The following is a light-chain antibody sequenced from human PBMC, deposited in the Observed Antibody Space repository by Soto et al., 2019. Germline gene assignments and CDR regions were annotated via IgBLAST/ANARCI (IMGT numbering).Light chain of an antibody. CDR1: SSDVGGYNY. CDR2: EVS. V-gene: IGLV2-8*01. J-gene: IGLJ1*01. Sequence: QCVLTQPPSASGSPGQSVTISCTGTSSDVGGYNYVSWYQQHPGKAPKLMIYEVSKRPSGVPDRFSGSKSGNTASLTVSGLQAEDEADYYCCSYAGSNNFPYVFGTGTKSPS. CDR3: CSYAGSNNFPYV.